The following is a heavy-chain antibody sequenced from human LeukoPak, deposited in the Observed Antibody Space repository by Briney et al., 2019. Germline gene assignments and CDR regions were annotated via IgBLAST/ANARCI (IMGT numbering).Heavy chain of an antibody. Sequence: PSETLSLTCTVSGDSMNNHFWSWIRRLPGKGLEWIGYIHSSRGTNYDPSLKSRVTISVDTSKNQFSLKLTYVTAADTGVYYCARHIGSNWYWAFDIWGQGTTVTVSS. J-gene: IGHJ3*02. CDR3: ARHIGSNWYWAFDI. CDR1: GDSMNNHF. D-gene: IGHD6-13*01. V-gene: IGHV4-4*09. CDR2: IHSSRGT.